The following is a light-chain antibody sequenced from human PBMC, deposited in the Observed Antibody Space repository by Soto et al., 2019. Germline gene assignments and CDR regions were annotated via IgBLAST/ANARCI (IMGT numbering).Light chain of an antibody. J-gene: IGKJ2*01. CDR2: GAS. CDR1: QSVDSRY. CDR3: QQYGGSPTYT. V-gene: IGKV3-20*01. Sequence: EIVLTQSPGTLSLSPGERASLSCRASQSVDSRYLAWYQQKPGQAPSLLIYGASSRVTGIPDRFSASGSGTDFTLTINRLEPEDFAVYYCQQYGGSPTYTFGQGTKLEIK.